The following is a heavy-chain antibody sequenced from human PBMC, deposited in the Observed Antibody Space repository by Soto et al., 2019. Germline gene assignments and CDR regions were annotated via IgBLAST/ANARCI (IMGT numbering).Heavy chain of an antibody. J-gene: IGHJ4*02. CDR2: IYYSGSP. CDR3: ASDQESSNPYFDY. D-gene: IGHD2-2*01. Sequence: QVQLQESGPGLVKPSQTLSLTCTVSGGSISSGVYYWSWFRQPPGKGLEWIGYIYYSGSPYYNPSLKSGFTIAVDTSKNQFSLKLSSVTAADTAVYYWASDQESSNPYFDYWGQGTLVTGSS. V-gene: IGHV4-30-4*01. CDR1: GGSISSGVYY.